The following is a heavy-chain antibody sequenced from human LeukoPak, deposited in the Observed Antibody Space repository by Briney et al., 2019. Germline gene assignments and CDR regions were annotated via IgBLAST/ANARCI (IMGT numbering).Heavy chain of an antibody. V-gene: IGHV4-59*01. CDR2: IYYSGST. CDR3: ARVRVGAADY. CDR1: GGSISSYY. D-gene: IGHD1-26*01. Sequence: SETLSLTCTVSGGSISSYYWSWIRQPPGKGLEWIGYIYYSGSTNYNPSLKSRVTISVDTSKNQFSLKPSSVTAADTAVCYCARVRVGAADYWGQGTLVTVSS. J-gene: IGHJ4*02.